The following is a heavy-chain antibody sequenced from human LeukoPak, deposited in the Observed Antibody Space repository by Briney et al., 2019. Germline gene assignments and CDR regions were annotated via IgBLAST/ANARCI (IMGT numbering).Heavy chain of an antibody. CDR1: GFTFSSYA. V-gene: IGHV3-30-3*01. CDR3: ARGGIAVAGSPFDY. D-gene: IGHD6-19*01. J-gene: IGHJ4*02. CDR2: ISYDGSNK. Sequence: PGGSLRLSCAASGFTFSSYAMHWVRQAPGKGLEWVAVISYDGSNKYYADSVKGRFTISRDNSKNTLYLQMNSLRAEDTAVYYCARGGIAVAGSPFDYWGQGTLVTVSP.